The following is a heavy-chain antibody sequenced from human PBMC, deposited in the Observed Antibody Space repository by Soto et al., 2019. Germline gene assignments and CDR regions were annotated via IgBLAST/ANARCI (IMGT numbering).Heavy chain of an antibody. CDR3: ARSQGGMLYNSYFDF. Sequence: SGPTLVNPTQTLTLTCTFSGFTLGTAGLSVSWIRQAPGKALEWLAVIDWDGDRFYSASLKTRLSISKDTSKNEVVLTMTNMDPVDTATYFCARSQGGMLYNSYFDFWGQGTLVTVSS. CDR2: IDWDGDR. D-gene: IGHD2-8*01. J-gene: IGHJ4*02. V-gene: IGHV2-70*13. CDR1: GFTLGTAGLS.